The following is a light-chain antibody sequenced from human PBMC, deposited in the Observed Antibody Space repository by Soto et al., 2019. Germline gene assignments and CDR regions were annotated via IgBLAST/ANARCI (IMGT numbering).Light chain of an antibody. CDR1: QSVRSNY. J-gene: IGKJ1*01. CDR2: NSS. CDR3: QQYRDLPQT. V-gene: IGKV3-20*01. Sequence: ETVLTQSPGTLSLSPGERGTLSCRASQSVRSNYLAWYQQKPGQAPRLLIYNSSTRATGIPDRFSGSGSGTDFTLTISRLEPEDFALYYCQQYRDLPQTFGQGTKV.